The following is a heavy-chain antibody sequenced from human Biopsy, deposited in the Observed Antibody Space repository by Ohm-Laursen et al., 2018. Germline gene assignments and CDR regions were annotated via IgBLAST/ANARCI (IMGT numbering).Heavy chain of an antibody. CDR3: AGGAAKGNPYDH. J-gene: IGHJ5*02. V-gene: IGHV1-69*06. CDR2: IIPTFDTP. Sequence: SVKVSCKASGGTFSSYVISWVRQAPGQGPEWMGRIIPTFDTPTYAPDFQGRVTFTADKSTGTAHLDLSRLRSEDTAIYYCAGGAAKGNPYDHWGQGTLVTVSS. D-gene: IGHD3-10*01. CDR1: GGTFSSYV.